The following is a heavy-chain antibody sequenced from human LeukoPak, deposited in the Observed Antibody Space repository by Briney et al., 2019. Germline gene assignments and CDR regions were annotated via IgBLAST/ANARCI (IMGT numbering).Heavy chain of an antibody. CDR1: GGSVSRGSYY. CDR2: IYNSGST. J-gene: IGHJ4*02. CDR3: ARQTFGVLYFDS. Sequence: SQTLSLTCIVSGGSVSRGSYYWSWIRQPAGKGLEWMGRIYNSGSTNYNPSLKSRVTISTDMSKNQISLKLSSVTAADTAVYYCARQTFGVLYFDSWGQGTLVIVSS. V-gene: IGHV4-61*02. D-gene: IGHD3-10*01.